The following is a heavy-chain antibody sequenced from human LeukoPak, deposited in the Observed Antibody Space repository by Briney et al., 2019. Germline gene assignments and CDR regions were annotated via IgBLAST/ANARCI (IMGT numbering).Heavy chain of an antibody. CDR1: GFTFSSYW. J-gene: IGHJ2*01. CDR2: INSDDSST. Sequence: GGSLRLSCAASGFTFSSYWMHWVRQAPGKGLVWVSRINSDDSSTSYADSVKGRFTISRDNAKNRLYLQMSSLRAEDTAVHYCARAQTGYYDSSGYGVRYWSFDLWGRGTLVTVSS. D-gene: IGHD3-22*01. V-gene: IGHV3-74*01. CDR3: ARAQTGYYDSSGYGVRYWSFDL.